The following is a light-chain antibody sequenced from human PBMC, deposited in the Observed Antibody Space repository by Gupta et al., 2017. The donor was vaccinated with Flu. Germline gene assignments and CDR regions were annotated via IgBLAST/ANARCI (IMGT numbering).Light chain of an antibody. CDR2: KDI. CDR1: ALPNKY. J-gene: IGLJ1*01. V-gene: IGLV3-25*03. CDR3: QSADSTSTYYV. Sequence: GQTARITCSGDALPNKYVYWFQQKPGQAPVLLIYKDIERPSGIPERFSASGSGTAVTLTISGVQAEDEADYYCQSADSTSTYYVFGAGTKVTVL.